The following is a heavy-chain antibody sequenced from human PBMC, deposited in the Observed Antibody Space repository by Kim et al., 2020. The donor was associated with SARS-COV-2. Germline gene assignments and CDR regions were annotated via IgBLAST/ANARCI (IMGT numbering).Heavy chain of an antibody. CDR2: INHSGST. CDR1: GGSFSGYY. CDR3: ARSLILLWFDKNAFDI. J-gene: IGHJ3*02. D-gene: IGHD3-10*01. V-gene: IGHV4-34*01. Sequence: SETLSLTCAVYGGSFSGYYWSWIRQPPGKGLEWMGEINHSGSTNYNPSLKIRVTISVDTSKNQFSLKLSSVTAADTAVYYCARSLILLWFDKNAFDIWGQGTMVTVSS.